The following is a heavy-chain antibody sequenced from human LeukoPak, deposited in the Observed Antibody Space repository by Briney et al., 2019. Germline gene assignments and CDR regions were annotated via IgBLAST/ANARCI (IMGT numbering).Heavy chain of an antibody. J-gene: IGHJ6*02. CDR1: GFTFSSYA. CDR2: ISGSGGST. CDR3: AKDSYSGWYGLYYYYGMDV. Sequence: TGGSLRLSCAASGFTFSSYAMSWVRQAPGKGLEWVSAISGSGGSTYYADSVKGRFTISRDNSKNTLYLQMNSLGAEDTAVYYCAKDSYSGWYGLYYYYGMDVWGQGTTVTVSS. D-gene: IGHD6-19*01. V-gene: IGHV3-23*01.